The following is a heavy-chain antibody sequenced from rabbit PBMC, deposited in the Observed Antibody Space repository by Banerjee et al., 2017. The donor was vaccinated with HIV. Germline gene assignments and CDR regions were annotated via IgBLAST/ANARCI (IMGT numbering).Heavy chain of an antibody. CDR3: ARNYAVYGDPFNL. V-gene: IGHV1S45*01. Sequence: QEQLEESGGDLVKPEGSLTLTCTASGFSFSSSYWICWVRQAPGEGLEWIACIGSGSGNTGYASWATGRFTISSHNAQNTLYLQLNSLTAADTATYFCARNYAVYGDPFNLWGPGTLVTVS. CDR2: IGSGSGNT. CDR1: GFSFSSSYW. D-gene: IGHD2-1*01. J-gene: IGHJ4*01.